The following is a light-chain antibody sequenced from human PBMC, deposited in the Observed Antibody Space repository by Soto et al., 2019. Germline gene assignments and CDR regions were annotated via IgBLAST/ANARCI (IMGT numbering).Light chain of an antibody. V-gene: IGKV1-5*03. CDR2: KAS. Sequence: DIQMTQSPSTLSASVGDRVTITCRASQRISSWLAWYQQKSGKAPKLLIYKASSLKSEVPSRFSGSGSGTEFTLNISSLQPDDFATYYCQQYNSYPWTFGQGTKVEIK. CDR1: QRISSW. CDR3: QQYNSYPWT. J-gene: IGKJ1*01.